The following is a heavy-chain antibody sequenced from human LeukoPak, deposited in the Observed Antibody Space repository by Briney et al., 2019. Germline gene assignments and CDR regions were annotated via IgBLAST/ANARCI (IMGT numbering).Heavy chain of an antibody. Sequence: SEILSLTCTVSGGSISSSSYYWGWIRQPPGKGLEWIGSIYYSGSTYYNPSLKSRVTISVDTSKNQFSLKLSSVTAADTAVYYCARASIAVAATEFDYWGQGTLVTVSS. CDR3: ARASIAVAATEFDY. V-gene: IGHV4-39*07. J-gene: IGHJ4*02. D-gene: IGHD6-19*01. CDR2: IYYSGST. CDR1: GGSISSSSYY.